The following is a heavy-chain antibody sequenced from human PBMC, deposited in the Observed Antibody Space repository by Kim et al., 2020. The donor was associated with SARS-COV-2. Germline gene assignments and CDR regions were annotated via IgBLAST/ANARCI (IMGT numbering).Heavy chain of an antibody. V-gene: IGHV4-4*02. D-gene: IGHD6-13*01. CDR3: ARDHWRGRSSSWSVYYYGMDV. CDR2: IYHSGST. Sequence: SETLSLTCAVSGGSISSSNWWSWVRQPPGKGLEWIGEIYHSGSTNYNPSLKSRVTISVDKSKNQFSLKLSSVTAADTAVYYCARDHWRGRSSSWSVYYYGMDVWGQGTTVTVSS. CDR1: GGSISSSNW. J-gene: IGHJ6*02.